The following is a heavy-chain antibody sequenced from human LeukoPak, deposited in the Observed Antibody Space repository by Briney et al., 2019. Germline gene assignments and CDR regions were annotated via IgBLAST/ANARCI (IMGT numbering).Heavy chain of an antibody. CDR3: AKAFTIFGVVMEAFDI. D-gene: IGHD3-3*01. J-gene: IGHJ3*02. CDR1: GFTFSSYW. V-gene: IGHV3-74*01. Sequence: GGSLRLSCTVSGFTFSSYWMHWVRQAPGKGLVWVSRINSDGSSTNYGDSVKGRFTISRDNSKNTLYLQMNSLRAEDTAVYYCAKAFTIFGVVMEAFDIWGQGTMVTVSS. CDR2: INSDGSST.